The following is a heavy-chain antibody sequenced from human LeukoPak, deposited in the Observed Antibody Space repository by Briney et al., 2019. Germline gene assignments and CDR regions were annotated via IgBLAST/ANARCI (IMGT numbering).Heavy chain of an antibody. J-gene: IGHJ3*02. Sequence: GRSLRLSCAASGFTFSSYAMHWVRQAPGEGLEYVSAISSNGGSTYYANSVKGRFTISRDNSKNTLYLRMGGLRAEDMAVYYCARVAAASTALYAFDIWGQGTMVTVSS. CDR2: ISSNGGST. CDR1: GFTFSSYA. CDR3: ARVAAASTALYAFDI. V-gene: IGHV3-64*01. D-gene: IGHD6-25*01.